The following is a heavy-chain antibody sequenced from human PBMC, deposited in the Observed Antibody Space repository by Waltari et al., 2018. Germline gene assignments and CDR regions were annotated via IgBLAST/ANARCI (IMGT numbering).Heavy chain of an antibody. J-gene: IGHJ5*02. Sequence: HLQLQESGPGLVKASETLSLTCTVSGGSIISTTHYWDWFRQAPGRGLEWIGTTYYSGHTLYNPSLKSRVIISVDTSKNQFSLTLTSVIAADTAVYYCARRGDITLFGVVGGYFDPWGQGTLVTVSS. CDR1: GGSIISTTHY. CDR2: TYYSGHT. D-gene: IGHD3-3*01. V-gene: IGHV4-39*01. CDR3: ARRGDITLFGVVGGYFDP.